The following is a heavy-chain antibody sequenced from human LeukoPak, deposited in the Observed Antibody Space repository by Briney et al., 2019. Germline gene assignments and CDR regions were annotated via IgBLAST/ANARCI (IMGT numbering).Heavy chain of an antibody. CDR1: GGSISSYY. CDR2: IYNSGST. V-gene: IGHV4-59*12. J-gene: IGHJ4*02. CDR3: ARAQYYDYVWGSYRYTGAYDY. D-gene: IGHD3-16*02. Sequence: SETLSLTCTVSGGSISSYYWSWIRQPPGKGLEWIGYIYNSGSTSYNPSLRSRVTISLDTSKNQFSLKLSSVTAADTAVYYCARAQYYDYVWGSYRYTGAYDYWGQGTLVTVSS.